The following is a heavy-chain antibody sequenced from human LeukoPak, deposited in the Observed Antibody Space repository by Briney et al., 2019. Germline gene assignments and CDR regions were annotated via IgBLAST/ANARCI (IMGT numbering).Heavy chain of an antibody. J-gene: IGHJ6*04. CDR1: GGSISSYY. Sequence: SETLSLTCTVSGGSISSYYWSWIRQPPGKGLEWIGYIYYSGSTNYNPSLKSRVTISVDTSKNQFSLKLSSVTAADTAVYYCAGIPVFGVVLHQEPVWGKGTTVTVSS. CDR3: AGIPVFGVVLHQEPV. D-gene: IGHD2-8*01. CDR2: IYYSGST. V-gene: IGHV4-59*01.